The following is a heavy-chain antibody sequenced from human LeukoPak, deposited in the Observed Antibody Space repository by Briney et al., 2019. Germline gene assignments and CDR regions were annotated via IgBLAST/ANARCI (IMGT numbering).Heavy chain of an antibody. V-gene: IGHV4-4*07. CDR1: GGSISSYY. CDR3: ARVAPPEYSSSSDAFDI. Sequence: PSETLSLTCTVSGGSISSYYWNWIRQPAGKGLEWIGRIYTSGSTNYNPSLKSRVTMSVDTSKNQFSLKLSSVTAADTAVYYCARVAPPEYSSSSDAFDIWGQGTMVTVSS. CDR2: IYTSGST. D-gene: IGHD6-6*01. J-gene: IGHJ3*02.